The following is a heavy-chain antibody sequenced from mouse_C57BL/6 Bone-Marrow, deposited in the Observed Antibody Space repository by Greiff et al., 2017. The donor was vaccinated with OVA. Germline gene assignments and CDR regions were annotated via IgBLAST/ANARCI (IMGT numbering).Heavy chain of an antibody. J-gene: IGHJ3*01. CDR1: VFNIKDSY. CDR3: ARFTTARGFAY. D-gene: IGHD1-2*01. V-gene: IGHV14-2*01. Sequence: EVQLQQSGAELVKPGASVKLSCTASVFNIKDSYMHWVKQRTEQGLAWIGRIDPEDGETKYAPKFQGKATITADTSSNTAYLQLSSLTSEDTAVYYCARFTTARGFAYWGQGTLVTVSA. CDR2: IDPEDGET.